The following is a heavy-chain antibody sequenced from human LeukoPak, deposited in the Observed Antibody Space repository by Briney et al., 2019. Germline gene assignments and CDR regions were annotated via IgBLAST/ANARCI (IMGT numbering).Heavy chain of an antibody. Sequence: GGSLRLSCAASGFTFSDYYMSWIRQAPGKGLEWVSYISSSRGHTNYADSVKGRFTISRDNAQNSLYLQMNTLRAEDTAVYYWAISGGLYFDCWGQGTLVTVSS. V-gene: IGHV3-11*03. CDR2: ISSSRGHT. J-gene: IGHJ4*02. D-gene: IGHD3-3*02. CDR3: AISGGLYFDC. CDR1: GFTFSDYY.